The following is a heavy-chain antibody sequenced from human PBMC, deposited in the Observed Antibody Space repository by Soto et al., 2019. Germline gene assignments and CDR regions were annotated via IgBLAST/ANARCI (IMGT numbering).Heavy chain of an antibody. Sequence: QVQLVQSGAEVKKPGSSVKVSCKAPGGTFSSYAISWVRQAPGQGLEWMGGIIPIFGTAKYAQTFQGRVTSTADESTSAGYMELSSLRSEDTAVYYCARSQGGSSSLDIYYYYYYGMDVWGQGTTVTVSS. D-gene: IGHD2-15*01. J-gene: IGHJ6*02. V-gene: IGHV1-69*01. CDR1: GGTFSSYA. CDR2: IIPIFGTA. CDR3: ARSQGGSSSLDIYYYYYYGMDV.